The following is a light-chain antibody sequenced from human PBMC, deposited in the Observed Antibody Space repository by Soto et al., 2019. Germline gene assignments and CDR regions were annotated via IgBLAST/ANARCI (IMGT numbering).Light chain of an antibody. V-gene: IGLV2-14*03. CDR1: SSDVGGYNY. CDR2: DVS. Sequence: QSALTQPASVSGSPGQSITISCTGTSSDVGGYNYVSWYQHHPGKAPKLIIYDVSNRPSGISNRFSGSKSGNTASLTISGLQAEDEADYYCTSYTSSSTVIFGGGTKLPVL. J-gene: IGLJ2*01. CDR3: TSYTSSSTVI.